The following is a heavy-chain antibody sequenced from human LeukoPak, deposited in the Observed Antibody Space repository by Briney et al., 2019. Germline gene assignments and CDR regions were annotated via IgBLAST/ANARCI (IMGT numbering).Heavy chain of an antibody. Sequence: PGGSLRLSCAASGFTFSSYSMNWVRQAPGKGLEWVSSTSSSSSYIYYADSVKGRFTISRDNAKNSLYLQMNSLRAEDTAVYYCAREDYCGGDCYLFGYWGQGTLVTVSS. J-gene: IGHJ4*02. CDR2: TSSSSSYI. CDR3: AREDYCGGDCYLFGY. CDR1: GFTFSSYS. D-gene: IGHD2-21*02. V-gene: IGHV3-21*01.